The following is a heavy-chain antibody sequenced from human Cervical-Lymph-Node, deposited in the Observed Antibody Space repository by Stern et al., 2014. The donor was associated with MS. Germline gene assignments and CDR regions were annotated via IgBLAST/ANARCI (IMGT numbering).Heavy chain of an antibody. CDR3: AKAPIAMVGSYLDS. Sequence: MQLVESGGGVVQPGKSLRLSCAASGFTFSTYGMHWVRQAPGQGLEWVTFISFDGSKKYFADAVKGRFATSRDNSKDTLHLEMNSLRVDDTAVYYCAKAPIAMVGSYLDSWGQGTLVIVSS. J-gene: IGHJ4*02. CDR2: ISFDGSKK. V-gene: IGHV3-30*18. D-gene: IGHD6-19*01. CDR1: GFTFSTYG.